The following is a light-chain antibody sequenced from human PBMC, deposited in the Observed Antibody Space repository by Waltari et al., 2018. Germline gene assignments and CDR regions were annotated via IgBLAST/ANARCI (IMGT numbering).Light chain of an antibody. Sequence: EIVLTQSPGTLSLSPGERATLSCRASQSVSNNFLNWYQQKPGQAPRLLIYGASIRATGIPDRFSGSGSGTDFTLTISRLEPEDFAVYYCQQYDSIVLTFGGGTKVEI. J-gene: IGKJ4*01. CDR1: QSVSNNF. CDR2: GAS. CDR3: QQYDSIVLT. V-gene: IGKV3-20*01.